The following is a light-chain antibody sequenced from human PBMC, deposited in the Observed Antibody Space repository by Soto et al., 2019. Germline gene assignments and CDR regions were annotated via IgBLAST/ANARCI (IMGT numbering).Light chain of an antibody. J-gene: IGLJ1*01. CDR2: EVS. CDR1: RSDVGVYKY. CDR3: SSYADNNRFYV. Sequence: QSALTQPPSAAGSPGQSVTISCTGTRSDVGVYKYVSWYQQRPGKAPKLIVYEVSKRPSGVPDRFSGSKSGNTASLTVSGLQAEDEADYFCSSYADNNRFYVFGSGTKLTVL. V-gene: IGLV2-8*01.